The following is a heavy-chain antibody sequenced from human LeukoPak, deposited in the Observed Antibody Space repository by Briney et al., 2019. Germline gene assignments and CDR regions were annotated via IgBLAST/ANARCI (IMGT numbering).Heavy chain of an antibody. CDR2: IYYSGST. J-gene: IGHJ4*02. CDR3: ASTRYYYDSSGYYGPFVY. CDR1: GGSISSYY. Sequence: SETLSHTCTVSGGSISSYYWSWTRQPPGKGLEWIGYIYYSGSTNYNPSLKSRVTISVDTSKNQFSLKLSSVTAADTAVYYCASTRYYYDSSGYYGPFVYWGQGTLVTVSS. D-gene: IGHD3-22*01. V-gene: IGHV4-59*08.